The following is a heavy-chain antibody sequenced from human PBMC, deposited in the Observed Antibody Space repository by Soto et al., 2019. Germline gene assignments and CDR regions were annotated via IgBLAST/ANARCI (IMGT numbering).Heavy chain of an antibody. V-gene: IGHV3-64D*08. CDR1: GFTFSSYA. J-gene: IGHJ4*02. CDR2: ISSNGGST. CDR3: VKEGDTAMTYYFDY. Sequence: GGSLRLSCSASGFTFSSYAMHWVRQAPGKGLEYVSAISSNGGSTYYADSVKGRFTISRDNSKNTLYLQMSSLRAEDTAVYYCVKEGDTAMTYYFDYWGQGTLVTVSS. D-gene: IGHD5-18*01.